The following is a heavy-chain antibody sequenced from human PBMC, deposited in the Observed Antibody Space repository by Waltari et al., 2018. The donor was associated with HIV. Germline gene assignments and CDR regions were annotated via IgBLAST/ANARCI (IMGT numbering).Heavy chain of an antibody. CDR3: ARGEGWLTPFDS. V-gene: IGHV4-34*01. J-gene: IGHJ4*02. CDR1: GGSFSGYY. Sequence: QVQLQQWGAGLLKPSETLSLTCTVYGGSFSGYYWTWIRQPPGKGLEWIGEVNHSGTTNYNPSLKSRVTISVDTSKNQFSLKLSSVTAADTAVYYCARGEGWLTPFDSWGQGTLVTVSS. CDR2: VNHSGTT. D-gene: IGHD3-22*01.